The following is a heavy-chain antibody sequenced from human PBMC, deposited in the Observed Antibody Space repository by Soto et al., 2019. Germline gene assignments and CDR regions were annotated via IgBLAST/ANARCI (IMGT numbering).Heavy chain of an antibody. J-gene: IGHJ5*02. CDR2: IYYSGST. Sequence: TSETLSLTCTVSGGSIISGGYYWSWIRQHPGKGLEWIGYIYYSGSTYYNPSLKSRVTISVDTSKNQFSLKLSSVTAADTAVYYCARGRVGYYDFLTSSRKHWFDPWGQGTLVTVSS. CDR3: ARGRVGYYDFLTSSRKHWFDP. D-gene: IGHD3-3*01. V-gene: IGHV4-31*03. CDR1: GGSIISGGYY.